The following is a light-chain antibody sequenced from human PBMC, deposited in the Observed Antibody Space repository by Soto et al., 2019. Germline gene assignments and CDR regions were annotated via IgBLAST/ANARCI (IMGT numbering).Light chain of an antibody. CDR2: DAS. CDR1: QSVRDY. Sequence: EVVLTQSPATLSLSPGERATLSCRASQSVRDYLAWFQQKPGQAPRLLIYDASSRATGVPARFSGSGSGTDFTLTISSLEPEDFAVYYCQQRYSWPPITFGQGTRLEI. V-gene: IGKV3-11*01. CDR3: QQRYSWPPIT. J-gene: IGKJ5*01.